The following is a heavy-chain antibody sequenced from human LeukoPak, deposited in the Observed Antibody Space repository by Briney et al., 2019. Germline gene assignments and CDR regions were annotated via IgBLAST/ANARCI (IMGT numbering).Heavy chain of an antibody. Sequence: SQTLSLTCTVSGGSISSGGYYWSWVRQHPGKGLEWIGYIYYSGSTYYNPSLKSRVTISVHTSKNQFSLKLSSVTAADTAVYYCARRVADSGYDYFDYWGQGTLVTVSS. J-gene: IGHJ4*02. CDR2: IYYSGST. D-gene: IGHD5-12*01. V-gene: IGHV4-31*03. CDR3: ARRVADSGYDYFDY. CDR1: GGSISSGGYY.